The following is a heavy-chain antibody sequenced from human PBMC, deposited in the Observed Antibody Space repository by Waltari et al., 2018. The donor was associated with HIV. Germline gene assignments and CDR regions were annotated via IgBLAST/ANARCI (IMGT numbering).Heavy chain of an antibody. Sequence: EVQLVESGGGLVQPGGGGSLRLSCAASGFTFSSHTMHWVRRAPGKGLEWVSCITISSSTIHYADSLEGRFTISRDNAKNSLYLQMNSLRDEDTAVYYCARGRPNMAYFDHWGQGTLVTVSS. D-gene: IGHD7-27*01. CDR3: ARGRPNMAYFDH. CDR2: ITISSSTI. V-gene: IGHV3-48*02. J-gene: IGHJ4*02. CDR1: GFTFSSHT.